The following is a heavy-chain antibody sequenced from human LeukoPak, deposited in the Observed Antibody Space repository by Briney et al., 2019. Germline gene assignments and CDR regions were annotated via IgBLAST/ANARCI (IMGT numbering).Heavy chain of an antibody. J-gene: IGHJ4*02. D-gene: IGHD3-3*02. CDR2: ISSSSSYI. CDR1: GFTFSSYS. Sequence: GGFLRLSCAASGFTFSSYSMNWVRQAPGKGLEWVSSISSSSSYIYYADSVKGRFTISRDNAKNSLYLQMNSLRAEDTAVYYCASAPGGIFGVVTFGYWGQGTLVTVSS. V-gene: IGHV3-21*01. CDR3: ASAPGGIFGVVTFGY.